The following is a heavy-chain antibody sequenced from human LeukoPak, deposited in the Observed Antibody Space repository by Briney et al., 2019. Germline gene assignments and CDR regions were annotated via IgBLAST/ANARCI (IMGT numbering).Heavy chain of an antibody. Sequence: GGSLRLSCAASGFTFDDYAMHWVRQAPGKGLEWVSGISWNSGSIGYADSVKGRFTISRDNAKKSLYLQMNSLRAEDMALYYCAKGHTYYYDSSGYSRDAFDIWGQGTMVTVSS. J-gene: IGHJ3*02. D-gene: IGHD3-22*01. V-gene: IGHV3-9*03. CDR1: GFTFDDYA. CDR2: ISWNSGSI. CDR3: AKGHTYYYDSSGYSRDAFDI.